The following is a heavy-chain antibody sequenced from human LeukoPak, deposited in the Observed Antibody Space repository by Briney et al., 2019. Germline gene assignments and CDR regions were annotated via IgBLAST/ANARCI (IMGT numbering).Heavy chain of an antibody. J-gene: IGHJ4*02. CDR1: GFTFSSYA. CDR2: ISYDGSNK. D-gene: IGHD1-26*01. V-gene: IGHV3-30-3*01. CDR3: ARDKVGTRTKDY. Sequence: QPGRSLRLSCAASGFTFSSYAMHWVRQAPGKGLEWVAVISYDGSNKYYADSVKGRFTISRDNSKNTLYLQMNSLRAEDTAVYYCARDKVGTRTKDYWGQGTLVTVSS.